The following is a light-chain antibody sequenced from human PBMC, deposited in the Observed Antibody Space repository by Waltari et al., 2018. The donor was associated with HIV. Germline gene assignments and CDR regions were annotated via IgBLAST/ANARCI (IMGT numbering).Light chain of an antibody. CDR1: QRISNY. Sequence: DIQMTQSPSSLSAAVGDRVTISCRASQRISNYLNWYQQKPGKAPELLVYAASSLQSGVPSRFSGSGSGTDFTLIISSLQREDFATYYCQQSYSTPRTFGQGTKVEIK. V-gene: IGKV1-39*01. CDR3: QQSYSTPRT. CDR2: AAS. J-gene: IGKJ2*01.